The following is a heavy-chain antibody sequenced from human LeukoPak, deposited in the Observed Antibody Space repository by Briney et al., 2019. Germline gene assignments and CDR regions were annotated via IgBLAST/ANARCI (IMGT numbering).Heavy chain of an antibody. CDR2: ISGSGGST. Sequence: GGSLRLSCAASGFTFSNYAMSWVRQAPGKGLEWGSGISGSGGSTYYADSVKGRFTIPRDNSKNTLYLQMNSLRAEDTAVYYCAKLIDLYYFDYWGQGTLVTVSS. J-gene: IGHJ4*02. D-gene: IGHD3-16*02. V-gene: IGHV3-23*01. CDR1: GFTFSNYA. CDR3: AKLIDLYYFDY.